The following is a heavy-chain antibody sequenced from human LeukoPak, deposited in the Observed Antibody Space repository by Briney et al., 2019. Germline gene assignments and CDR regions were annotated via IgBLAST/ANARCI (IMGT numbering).Heavy chain of an antibody. CDR1: GFTFSDYY. D-gene: IGHD2-2*01. CDR2: ISSSSSYT. J-gene: IGHJ4*02. V-gene: IGHV3-11*06. CDR3: ASGGRYCSSTSCFDY. Sequence: GGPLRLSCAASGFTFSDYYMSWIRQAPGKGLEWVSYISSSSSYTNYADSVKGRFTISRDNAKNSLYLQMNSLRAEDTAVYYCASGGRYCSSTSCFDYWGQGTLVTVSS.